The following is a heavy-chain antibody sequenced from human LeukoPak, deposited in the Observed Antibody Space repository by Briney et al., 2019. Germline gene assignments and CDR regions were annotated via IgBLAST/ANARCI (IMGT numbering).Heavy chain of an antibody. J-gene: IGHJ4*02. CDR2: ISSSGSTI. Sequence: PSETLSLTCTVSGGSISEDYWSWIRQAPGKGLEWVSYISSSGSTIYYADSVKGRFTISRDNAKNSLYLQMNSLRAEDTAVYYCARVYSSSFFDYWGQGTLVTVSS. V-gene: IGHV3-11*04. D-gene: IGHD6-13*01. CDR1: GGSISEDY. CDR3: ARVYSSSFFDY.